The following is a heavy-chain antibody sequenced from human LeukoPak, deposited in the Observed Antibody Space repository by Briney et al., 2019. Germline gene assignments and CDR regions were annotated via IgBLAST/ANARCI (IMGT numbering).Heavy chain of an antibody. V-gene: IGHV1-46*01. CDR1: GYTFTSYY. J-gene: IGHJ6*03. Sequence: ASVKVSCKASGYTFTSYYMHWVRQAPGQGLEWMGIINPSGGSTSYAQKFQGRVTMTRDMSTSTVYMELSSLRSEDTAVYYCAREETTIFGVGFMDVWGKGTTVTVSS. D-gene: IGHD3-3*01. CDR2: INPSGGST. CDR3: AREETTIFGVGFMDV.